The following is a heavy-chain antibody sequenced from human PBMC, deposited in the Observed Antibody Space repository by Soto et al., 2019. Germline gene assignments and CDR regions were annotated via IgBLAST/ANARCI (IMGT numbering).Heavy chain of an antibody. CDR1: CGSISSDY. CDR3: AREMQYYDSSGYLNWFDP. Sequence: SETLSLTCTVSCGSISSDYGSWIRQPPGKGLEWIGYIYYSGSTNYNPSLKSRVTISVDTSKNQFSLKLSSVTAADTAVYYCAREMQYYDSSGYLNWFDPWGQGTLVTVSS. D-gene: IGHD3-22*01. CDR2: IYYSGST. V-gene: IGHV4-59*01. J-gene: IGHJ5*02.